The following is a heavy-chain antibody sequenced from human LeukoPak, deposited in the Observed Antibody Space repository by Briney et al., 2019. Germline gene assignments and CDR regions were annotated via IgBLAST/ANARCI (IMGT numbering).Heavy chain of an antibody. J-gene: IGHJ4*02. CDR3: ARGGGYSYGSFDY. Sequence: TGGSLRLSCAASGFTFDDYAMHWVRQAPGKGLEWVSGISWNSGSTSYADSVKGRFTISRDNAKNTLYLQMNSLRAEDTAVYYCARGGGYSYGSFDYWGQGTLVTVSS. D-gene: IGHD5-18*01. CDR2: ISWNSGST. V-gene: IGHV3-9*01. CDR1: GFTFDDYA.